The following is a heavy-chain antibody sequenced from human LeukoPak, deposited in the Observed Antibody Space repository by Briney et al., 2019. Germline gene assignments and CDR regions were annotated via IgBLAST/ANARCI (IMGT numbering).Heavy chain of an antibody. D-gene: IGHD3-16*01. V-gene: IGHV3-21*05. CDR1: GFTFSSYE. Sequence: GGSLRLSCAASGFTFSSYEMNWVRQAPGKGLEWVSYISSSSSYIYYADSVKGRFTISRDNAKNSLYLQMNSLRAEDTAVYFCLYGGYFQHWGQGTLVTVSS. CDR2: ISSSSSYI. CDR3: LYGGYFQH. J-gene: IGHJ1*01.